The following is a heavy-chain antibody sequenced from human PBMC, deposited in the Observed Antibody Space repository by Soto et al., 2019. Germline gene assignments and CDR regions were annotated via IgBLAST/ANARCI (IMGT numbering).Heavy chain of an antibody. J-gene: IGHJ6*02. CDR3: ARDRTFNFYYGMDV. Sequence: EVQLLESGGALVQPGGSLRLSCAASGFTFKDFAMSWVRLAPGRGLEWVSGISGSGVSTYYAASVKGRFTISRDNATITVYLQMNSLRDEDTAIYYCARDRTFNFYYGMDVWGQGTTVTVSS. CDR2: ISGSGVST. CDR1: GFTFKDFA. V-gene: IGHV3-23*01.